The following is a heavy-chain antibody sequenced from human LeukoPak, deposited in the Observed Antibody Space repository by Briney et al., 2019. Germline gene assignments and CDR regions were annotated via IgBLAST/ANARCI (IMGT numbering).Heavy chain of an antibody. Sequence: NPSQTLSLTCTVAAASITNDDYDWNWIRQHPGKGLEWIGYIYFSGSTYYNPTLKTRASVSVDTSKSRFSLRLTSVTAADTAVYYCARRAPFSNWFDPWGQGTLVIVSS. J-gene: IGHJ5*02. CDR2: IYFSGST. CDR1: AASITNDDYD. D-gene: IGHD2-2*01. CDR3: ARRAPFSNWFDP. V-gene: IGHV4-31*03.